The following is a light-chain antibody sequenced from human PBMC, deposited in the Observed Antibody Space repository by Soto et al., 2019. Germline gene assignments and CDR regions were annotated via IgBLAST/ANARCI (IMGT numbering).Light chain of an antibody. CDR1: QSVSTN. J-gene: IGKJ1*01. CDR3: QHYTNWPPWT. V-gene: IGKV3-15*01. CDR2: GAS. Sequence: EIVMTQSPATLSLSPGERGTLSCRASQSVSTNLAWYQQKPGQAPRLLIYGASTRATGVPGRFSGSGSGTEFTLTISSLQSEDFAIYYCQHYTNWPPWTFGQGTKVEIK.